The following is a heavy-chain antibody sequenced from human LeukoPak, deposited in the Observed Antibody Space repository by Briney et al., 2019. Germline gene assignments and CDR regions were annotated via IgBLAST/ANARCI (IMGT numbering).Heavy chain of an antibody. CDR1: GGTFSSYA. Sequence: SVKVSCKASGGTFSSYAISWVRQAPGQGLEWMGGIIPIFGTANYAQKFQGRVTITTDESTSTAYMELNSLRSEDTAVYYCARGSSSWYGESDYWGQGTLVTVSS. V-gene: IGHV1-69*05. CDR3: ARGSSSWYGESDY. J-gene: IGHJ4*02. D-gene: IGHD6-13*01. CDR2: IIPIFGTA.